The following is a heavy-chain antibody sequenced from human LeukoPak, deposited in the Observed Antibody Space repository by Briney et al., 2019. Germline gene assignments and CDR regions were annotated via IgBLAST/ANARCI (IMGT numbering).Heavy chain of an antibody. CDR2: IYYSGST. CDR1: GCSLRRYY. D-gene: IGHD5-18*01. J-gene: IGHJ4*02. CDR3: AGQDTATYTFDY. V-gene: IGHV4-59*08. Sequence: SETLSLTRPVSGCSLRRYYLRWIRQPPRKGLEWIGYIYYSGSTNYNPSLKSRVTISVDTSKNQFSLKLSSVTAADTAVYYCAGQDTATYTFDYWGQGTLVTVSS.